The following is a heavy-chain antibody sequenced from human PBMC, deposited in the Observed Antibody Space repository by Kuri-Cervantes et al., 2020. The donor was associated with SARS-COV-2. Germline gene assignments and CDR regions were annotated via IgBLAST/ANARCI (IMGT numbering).Heavy chain of an antibody. D-gene: IGHD4-23*01. V-gene: IGHV3-23*01. CDR1: GFTFSSYA. J-gene: IGHJ4*02. CDR3: AKNRRTVAAPFDY. CDR2: ISSRGDST. Sequence: GESLKISCAASGFTFSSYAMGWVRQAPGKGLEWVSSISSRGDSTYYAGSVRGRFTISRDNSKNTLYLQMNSLRADDTAVYYCAKNRRTVAAPFDYWGQGTLVTVSS.